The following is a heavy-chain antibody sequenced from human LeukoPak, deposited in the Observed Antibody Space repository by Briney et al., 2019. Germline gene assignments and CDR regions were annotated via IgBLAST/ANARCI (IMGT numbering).Heavy chain of an antibody. J-gene: IGHJ6*02. CDR1: GFTFSSYW. CDR2: FNSAGSST. V-gene: IGHV3-74*01. D-gene: IGHD3-10*01. Sequence: QSGGSLRLSCAASGFTFSSYWMHWVRQAPGKGLVWVYRFNSAGSSTSYADSVKGRFTISRDNAKNTLYLQMNSLRAEDTAVYYCAREGGSGSYYYYYGMDVWGQGTTVTVSS. CDR3: AREGGSGSYYYYYGMDV.